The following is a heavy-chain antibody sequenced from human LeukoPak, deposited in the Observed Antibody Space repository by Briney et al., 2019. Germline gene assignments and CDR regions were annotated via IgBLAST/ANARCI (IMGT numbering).Heavy chain of an antibody. V-gene: IGHV4-34*01. D-gene: IGHD6-13*01. J-gene: IGHJ4*02. CDR2: INHSGST. CDR3: ARSDSSSWYYFDY. CDR1: GGSFSGYY. Sequence: PSETLSLTCAVYGGSFSGYYWSWIRQPPGKGLEWIREINHSGSTNYNPSLKSRVTISVDTSKNQFSLKLSSVTAADTAVYYCARSDSSSWYYFDYWGQGTLVTVSS.